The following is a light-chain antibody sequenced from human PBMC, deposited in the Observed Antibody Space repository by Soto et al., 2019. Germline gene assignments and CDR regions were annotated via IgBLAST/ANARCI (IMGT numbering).Light chain of an antibody. V-gene: IGKV3-15*01. Sequence: IVMTQSPAALSESPGERATLSCRASQGASYNLAWYQQKPGQAPRLLIYGASTRATGIPARFSGSGSGTEFTLTISSLQSEDFAVYYCHQYNNWPLTFGQGTKV. CDR2: GAS. CDR3: HQYNNWPLT. CDR1: QGASYN. J-gene: IGKJ1*01.